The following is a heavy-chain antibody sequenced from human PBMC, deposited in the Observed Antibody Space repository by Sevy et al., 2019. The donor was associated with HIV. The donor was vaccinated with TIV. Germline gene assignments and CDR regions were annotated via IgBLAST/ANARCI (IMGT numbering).Heavy chain of an antibody. J-gene: IGHJ4*02. CDR1: GGSISSGGYY. Sequence: SETLSLTCTVSGGSISSGGYYWSWIRQHPGKGLEWIRYIYYSGSTYYNPSLKSRVTISVDTSKNQFSLKLSSVTAAVTAVYYCARGPYSSGWYGGPRQYYFDYWGQGTLVTVSS. V-gene: IGHV4-31*03. CDR2: IYYSGST. CDR3: ARGPYSSGWYGGPRQYYFDY. D-gene: IGHD6-19*01.